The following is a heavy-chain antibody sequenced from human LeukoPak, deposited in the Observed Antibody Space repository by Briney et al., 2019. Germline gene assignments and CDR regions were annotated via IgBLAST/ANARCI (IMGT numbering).Heavy chain of an antibody. CDR1: GYTFTSYD. CDR3: ARGPPNWGYDY. Sequence: ASVKVSCKASGYTFTSYDFNWVRQATGQRPEWMGWMSPNSGDTGYAQKFQDRVTMTRNTSISAAYMELSSLRSDDTAVYYCARGPPNWGYDYWGPGTLVTVSS. D-gene: IGHD7-27*01. J-gene: IGHJ4*02. CDR2: MSPNSGDT. V-gene: IGHV1-8*01.